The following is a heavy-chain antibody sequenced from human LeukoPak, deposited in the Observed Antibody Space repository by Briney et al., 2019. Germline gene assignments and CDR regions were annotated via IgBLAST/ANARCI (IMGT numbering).Heavy chain of an antibody. CDR3: ARDRGV. CDR1: GFTFSTSV. D-gene: IGHD3-10*01. CDR2: LSAGSTNA. J-gene: IGHJ6*04. V-gene: IGHV3-23*01. Sequence: GGSLRLSCAASGFTFSTSVMSWVRQAPGEGLEWVSSLSAGSTNAYHADSVKGRFTISRDNSKDTVYLQMNSLRAEDTAVYYCARDRGVWGKGTTVTISS.